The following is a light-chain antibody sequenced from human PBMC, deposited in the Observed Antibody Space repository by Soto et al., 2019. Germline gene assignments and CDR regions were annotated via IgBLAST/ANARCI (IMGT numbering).Light chain of an antibody. CDR2: GES. Sequence: IVVTKCPATLSVSPGERATLSCRASQCVXSNFAWYKSKPGQATRLLSXGESNRATGIPERFSGSGSGTDFTLTISSLQPEDFSTYYCHQSYRTPTWTVGQGTKVDIK. CDR3: HQSYRTPTWT. CDR1: QCVXSN. V-gene: IGKV3D-15*01. J-gene: IGKJ1*01.